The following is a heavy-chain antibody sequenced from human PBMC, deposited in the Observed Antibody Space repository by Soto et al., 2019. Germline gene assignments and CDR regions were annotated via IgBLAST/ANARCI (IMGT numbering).Heavy chain of an antibody. J-gene: IGHJ6*02. V-gene: IGHV2-5*02. CDR2: IYWDDDK. Sequence: QITLKESGPTLVRPTQTLTLTCTFSGFSLSTSGVGVGWIRQPPGKALEWLALIYWDDDKRYSPSLKSRLTITKDTSTHPVVLTMTNMDPVDTATYYCAHSRCGGDCLXXXSSXYYYGMDVWGQGTTVTVSS. CDR1: GFSLSTSGVG. CDR3: AHSRCGGDCLXXXSSXYYYGMDV. D-gene: IGHD2-21*02.